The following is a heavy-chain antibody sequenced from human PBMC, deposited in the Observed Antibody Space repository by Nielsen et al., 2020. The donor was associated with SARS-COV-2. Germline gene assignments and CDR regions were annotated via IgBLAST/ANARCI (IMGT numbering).Heavy chain of an antibody. CDR3: ARDPPRSIAARPPNTDY. V-gene: IGHV1-3*01. D-gene: IGHD6-6*01. CDR1: GYTFTSYA. CDR2: INAGNGNT. Sequence: ASVKVSCKASGYTFTSYAMHWVRQAPGQRLEWMGWINAGNGNTKYSQKFQGRVTMTRDTSISTAYMELSRLRSDDTAVYYCARDPPRSIAARPPNTDYWGQGTLVTVSS. J-gene: IGHJ4*02.